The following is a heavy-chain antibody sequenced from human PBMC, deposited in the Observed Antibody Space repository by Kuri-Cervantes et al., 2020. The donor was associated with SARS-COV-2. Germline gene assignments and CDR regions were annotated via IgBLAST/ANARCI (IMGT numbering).Heavy chain of an antibody. D-gene: IGHD4-17*01. CDR3: ATDYDYGDGIDY. J-gene: IGHJ4*02. Sequence: GESLKISCAASGFTFSRYSMNWVRQAPGKGLKWVSTISTGGSYIYYADSVKGRFTISRDNANNSLYLQIDSLRAEDTAVYYCATDYDYGDGIDYWGQGTLVTVSS. V-gene: IGHV3-21*01. CDR2: ISTGGSYI. CDR1: GFTFSRYS.